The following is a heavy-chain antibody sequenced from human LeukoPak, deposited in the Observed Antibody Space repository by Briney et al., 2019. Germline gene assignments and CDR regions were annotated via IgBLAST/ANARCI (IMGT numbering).Heavy chain of an antibody. J-gene: IGHJ4*02. CDR3: ARQLYYYDSSGYYSNYFDY. CDR2: INHSGST. D-gene: IGHD3-22*01. CDR1: GGSFSGYY. V-gene: IGHV4-34*01. Sequence: SETLSLTCAVYGGSFSGYYWSWIRQPPGKGLEWIWEINHSGSTNYNPSLKSRVTISVDTSKNQFSLKLSSVTAADTAVYYCARQLYYYDSSGYYSNYFDYWGQGTLVTVSS.